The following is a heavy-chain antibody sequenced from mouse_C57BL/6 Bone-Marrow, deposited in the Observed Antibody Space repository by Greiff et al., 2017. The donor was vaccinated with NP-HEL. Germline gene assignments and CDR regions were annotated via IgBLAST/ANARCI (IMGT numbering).Heavy chain of an antibody. CDR1: GFSLTTFGMG. D-gene: IGHD2-4*01. J-gene: IGHJ2*01. Sequence: QVTLKQSGPGILQPSQTLSLTCSFSGFSLTTFGMGVVWLRQPSGQGLEWLAHTCWDDDKYYNPALKRRPTISKDTSKIQVFLKIANVDTADTATYYCARSYYDNYFDYGGQGTTLAVSA. CDR3: ARSYYDNYFDY. CDR2: TCWDDDK. V-gene: IGHV8-8*01.